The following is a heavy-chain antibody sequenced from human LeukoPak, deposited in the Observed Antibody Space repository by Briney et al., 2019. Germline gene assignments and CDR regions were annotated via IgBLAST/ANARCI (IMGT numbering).Heavy chain of an antibody. Sequence: ASVKVSCKASRYTFTDYYMHWARQAPGQGLEWMGWINPKSGETRYEQNFQGRVTMTRDTSITTAYMELSRLRSDDTAVYYCAREAADDTYNVWGQGTMVTVSS. CDR2: INPKSGET. CDR1: RYTFTDYY. J-gene: IGHJ3*01. D-gene: IGHD2-15*01. V-gene: IGHV1-2*02. CDR3: AREAADDTYNV.